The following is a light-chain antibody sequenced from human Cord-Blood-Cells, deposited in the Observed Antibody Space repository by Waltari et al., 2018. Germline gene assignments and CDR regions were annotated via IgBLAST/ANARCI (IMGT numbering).Light chain of an antibody. Sequence: DIQMTQSPSSLSASVGDRVTITCQASQDISNYLNWYQQKPGKAPKLLIYDASNLETGVPSRFSGSGSGTDFTFTISSLKPEDIATYYCQQYDNLTFGGGTKVEIK. CDR2: DAS. V-gene: IGKV1-33*01. CDR3: QQYDNLT. J-gene: IGKJ4*01. CDR1: QDISNY.